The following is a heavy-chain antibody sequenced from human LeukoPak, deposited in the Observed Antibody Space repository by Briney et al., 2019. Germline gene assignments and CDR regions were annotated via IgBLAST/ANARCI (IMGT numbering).Heavy chain of an antibody. CDR3: TRSFPGIVGAADF. V-gene: IGHV4-59*01. Sequence: PSETLSLTCTVSGGSIISYYWSWIRQSPGKGLEWIGYIHSSGKTNYNPSFKSRVTISVDTSKNQFSLNVNSMAAADTGAYYCTRSFPGIVGAADFWGQGTLVTVSS. J-gene: IGHJ4*02. CDR2: IHSSGKT. D-gene: IGHD1-26*01. CDR1: GGSIISYY.